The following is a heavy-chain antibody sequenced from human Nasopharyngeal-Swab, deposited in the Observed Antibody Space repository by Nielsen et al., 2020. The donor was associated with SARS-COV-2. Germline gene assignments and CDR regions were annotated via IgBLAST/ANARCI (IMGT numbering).Heavy chain of an antibody. CDR1: GGSISSYY. CDR3: ARATSGSYYPFDY. CDR2: IYYSGST. J-gene: IGHJ4*02. Sequence: SETLSLTCTVSGGSISSYYWSWIRQPPGKGLEWIGYIYYSGSTNYNPSLKSRVTISVDTSKNQFSLKPSSVTAADTAVYYCARATSGSYYPFDYWGQGTLVTVSS. V-gene: IGHV4-59*01. D-gene: IGHD1-26*01.